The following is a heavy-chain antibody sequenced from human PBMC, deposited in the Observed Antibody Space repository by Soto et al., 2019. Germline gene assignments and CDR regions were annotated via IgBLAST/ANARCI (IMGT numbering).Heavy chain of an antibody. V-gene: IGHV4-39*01. D-gene: IGHD3-16*01. CDR2: IYYSGST. CDR1: GGSISSSSYY. CDR3: ARQVLGAKYYYYYYYMDV. Sequence: SETLSLTCTVSGGSISSSSYYWGWIRQPPGKGLEWIGSIYYSGSTYYNPSLKSRVTISVDTSKNQFSLKLSSVTAADTAVYYCARQVLGAKYYYYYYYMDVWGKGTTVTVSS. J-gene: IGHJ6*03.